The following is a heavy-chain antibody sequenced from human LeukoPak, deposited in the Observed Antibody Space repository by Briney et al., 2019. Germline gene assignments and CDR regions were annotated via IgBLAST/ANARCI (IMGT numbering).Heavy chain of an antibody. CDR2: IYTSGST. J-gene: IGHJ4*02. D-gene: IGHD3-10*01. Sequence: TASETLSLTCTVSGGSISSYYWSWIRQPPGKGLGWIGYIYTSGSTNYNPSLKSRVTISVDTSKNQFSLKLSSVTAADTAVYYCARPPNVLLWFGDLTTFDYWGQGTLVTVSS. CDR1: GGSISSYY. CDR3: ARPPNVLLWFGDLTTFDY. V-gene: IGHV4-4*09.